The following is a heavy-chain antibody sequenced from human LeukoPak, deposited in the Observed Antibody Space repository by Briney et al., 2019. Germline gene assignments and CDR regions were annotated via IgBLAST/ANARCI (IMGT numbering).Heavy chain of an antibody. CDR3: ARGPVSSSWSGGPYDY. Sequence: ASVKVSCKASGYTFTGYYMHWVRQAPGQGLEWMGWINPNSGGTNYAQKFQGRVTMTRDTSISTAYMELSRLRSDDTAVYYCARGPVSSSWSGGPYDYWGQGTLVTVSS. J-gene: IGHJ4*02. CDR2: INPNSGGT. V-gene: IGHV1-2*02. D-gene: IGHD6-13*01. CDR1: GYTFTGYY.